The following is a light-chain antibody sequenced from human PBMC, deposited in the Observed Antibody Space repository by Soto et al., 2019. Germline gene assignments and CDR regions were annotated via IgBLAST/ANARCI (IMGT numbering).Light chain of an antibody. CDR2: YDC. J-gene: IGLJ2*01. CDR1: NIGSNS. V-gene: IGLV3-21*04. CDR3: QVWDSSSDPVV. Sequence: VLTQPPSVSVAPEQTARITCGGNNIGSNSVHWYQQRPGQAPVLVTPYDCDRPSGLPERFSRCNSGNTATLTISRVAAGEEADDYCQVWDSSSDPVVFGGGTKLTVL.